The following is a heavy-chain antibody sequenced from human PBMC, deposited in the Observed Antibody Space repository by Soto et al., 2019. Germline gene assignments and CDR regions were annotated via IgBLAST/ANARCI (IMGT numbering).Heavy chain of an antibody. Sequence: SETLSLTCAVYGGSFSGYYWSWIRQPPGKGLEWIGEINHSGSTNYNPSLKSRVTISVDTSKNQFSLKLSSVTAADTAVYYCARGLTVTDDAFDIWDQGTMVTVSS. V-gene: IGHV4-34*01. CDR3: ARGLTVTDDAFDI. CDR1: GGSFSGYY. J-gene: IGHJ3*02. D-gene: IGHD4-4*01. CDR2: INHSGST.